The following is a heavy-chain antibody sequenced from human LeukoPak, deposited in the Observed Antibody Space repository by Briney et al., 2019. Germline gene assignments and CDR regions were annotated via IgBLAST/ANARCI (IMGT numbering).Heavy chain of an antibody. Sequence: SVKVSCKASGGTFSSYAISWVRQAPGQGLEWMGRIIPIFGIANYAQKFQGRVTITADKSTSTAYMELSSLRSEDTAVYYCARETVPAAKGPDWFDPWGQGTLVTVSS. D-gene: IGHD2-2*01. CDR2: IIPIFGIA. J-gene: IGHJ5*02. CDR3: ARETVPAAKGPDWFDP. V-gene: IGHV1-69*04. CDR1: GGTFSSYA.